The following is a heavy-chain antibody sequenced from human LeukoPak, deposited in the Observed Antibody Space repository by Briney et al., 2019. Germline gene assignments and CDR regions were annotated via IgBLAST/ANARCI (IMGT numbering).Heavy chain of an antibody. J-gene: IGHJ5*02. D-gene: IGHD3-9*01. CDR1: GGSISSYY. CDR2: IHYSGST. V-gene: IGHV4-59*01. Sequence: PSETLSLTCNVSGGSISSYYWSWIRQPPGKGLEWIGYIHYSGSTNYNPSLKSRVTISVDTSKNQFSLKMSSVTAADTAVYYCARESIFNWFDPWGQGTLVTVSS. CDR3: ARESIFNWFDP.